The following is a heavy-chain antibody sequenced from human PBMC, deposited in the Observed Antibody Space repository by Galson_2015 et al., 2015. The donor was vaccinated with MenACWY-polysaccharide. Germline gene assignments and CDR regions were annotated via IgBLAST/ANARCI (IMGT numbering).Heavy chain of an antibody. CDR2: FSISGGRT. Sequence: SLRLSCAASGFTFNNYAMSWVRQAPGKGLEWVSTFSISGGRTYYAESVKGRFTISRDNSKKTLYLEMNSLRAEDTAVYYCAKMAHVGEGYWGQGTLVTVSS. CDR3: AKMAHVGEGY. J-gene: IGHJ4*02. V-gene: IGHV3-23*01. D-gene: IGHD5-24*01. CDR1: GFTFNNYA.